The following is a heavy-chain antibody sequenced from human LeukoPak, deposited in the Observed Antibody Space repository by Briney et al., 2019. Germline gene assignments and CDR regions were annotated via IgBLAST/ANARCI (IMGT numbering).Heavy chain of an antibody. CDR1: GFTFSSYA. Sequence: GGSLRLSCAASGFTFSSYAVSWVRQAPGKGLEWVSAISGSGGSTYYADSVKGRFTISRDNAKNSLYLQMYSLRAEDTAVYYCVSGQRLPGTWGQGTLVTVSS. D-gene: IGHD6-25*01. CDR2: ISGSGGST. J-gene: IGHJ5*02. V-gene: IGHV3-23*01. CDR3: VSGQRLPGT.